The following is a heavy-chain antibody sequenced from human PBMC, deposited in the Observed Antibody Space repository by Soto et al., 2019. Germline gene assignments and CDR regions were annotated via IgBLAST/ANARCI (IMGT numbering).Heavy chain of an antibody. CDR2: TSNDGINT. V-gene: IGHV3-30-3*01. CDR3: ARGNMDV. Sequence: QVQLVESGGGVVQPGRSLRLSCAASAFTLSKFVMHWVRQPPGKGLDWLAVTSNDGINTYYAGSVKGRFTISRDNSKNMVYLQMNSLRDEDTAVYYCARGNMDVWGQGTTVIVSS. J-gene: IGHJ6*02. CDR1: AFTLSKFV. D-gene: IGHD1-1*01.